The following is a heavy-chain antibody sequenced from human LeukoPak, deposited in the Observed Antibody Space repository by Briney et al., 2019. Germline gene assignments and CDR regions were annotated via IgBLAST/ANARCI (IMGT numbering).Heavy chain of an antibody. CDR1: GYTFTSYY. D-gene: IGHD3-3*01. CDR2: INPSGGST. CDR3: ARDRRDFWSGYYFDP. J-gene: IGHJ5*02. Sequence: ASVKVSCKASGYTFTSYYMHWVRQAPGQGLEWMGVINPSGGSTSYAQKFQGRVTMTRDMSTSTVYMELSSLRSEDTAVYYCARDRRDFWSGYYFDPWGQGTLVTVSS. V-gene: IGHV1-46*01.